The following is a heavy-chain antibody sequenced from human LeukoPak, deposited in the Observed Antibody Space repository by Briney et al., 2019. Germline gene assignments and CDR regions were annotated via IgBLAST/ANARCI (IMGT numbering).Heavy chain of an antibody. CDR3: ARKPDYYDSSGYQPY. Sequence: PSETLSLTCAVYGGSFSGYYWSWIRQPPGKGLEWIGEINHSGSTNYNPSLKSRVTISVDTSKNQFSLKLSSVTAADTAVYYCARKPDYYDSSGYQPYWGQGTLVTVSS. CDR2: INHSGST. CDR1: GGSFSGYY. J-gene: IGHJ4*02. D-gene: IGHD3-22*01. V-gene: IGHV4-34*01.